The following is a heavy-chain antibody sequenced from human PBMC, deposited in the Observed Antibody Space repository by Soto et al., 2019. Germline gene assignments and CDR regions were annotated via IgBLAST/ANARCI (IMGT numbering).Heavy chain of an antibody. CDR3: ARVKGNYGSGEFDP. V-gene: IGHV1-46*01. D-gene: IGHD3-10*01. Sequence: GASVKVSCKASGFSFSDYFMHWVRQAPGQGLEWMGIINPSGDSRNYAQKFQGRVTITRDTSTSTVYMDLSSLRYEDTAVYYCARVKGNYGSGEFDPWGQGTLVTVSS. J-gene: IGHJ5*02. CDR1: GFSFSDYF. CDR2: INPSGDSR.